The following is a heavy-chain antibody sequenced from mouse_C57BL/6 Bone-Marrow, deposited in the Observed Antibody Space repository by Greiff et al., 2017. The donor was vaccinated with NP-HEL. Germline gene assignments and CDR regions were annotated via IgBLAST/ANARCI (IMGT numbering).Heavy chain of an antibody. D-gene: IGHD1-1*01. CDR2: ILPGSGST. V-gene: IGHV1-9*01. Sequence: QVQLQQSGAELMKPGASVKLSCKATGYTFTGYWIAWVKQRPGHGLEWIGEILPGSGSTNYNEKFKGKATFTADTSSNTAYMQLSSLTTEDSAIYYCARGEAYYYGSSYWYFDVWGTGTTVTVSS. CDR3: ARGEAYYYGSSYWYFDV. J-gene: IGHJ1*03. CDR1: GYTFTGYW.